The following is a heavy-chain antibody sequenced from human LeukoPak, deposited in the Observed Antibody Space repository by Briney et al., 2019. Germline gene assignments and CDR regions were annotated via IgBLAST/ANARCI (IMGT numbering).Heavy chain of an antibody. J-gene: IGHJ3*01. CDR3: ARGDCSGATCYDLFDV. CDR2: INPKSGGT. CDR1: GYTFTDYY. D-gene: IGHD2-2*01. Sequence: ASVRVSYKASGYTFTDYYIHWVRQAPGQGLEWMGWINPKSGGTDSAQKFQGRVTMTRDTSISSAYVELSRLSSDDTAVYYCARGDCSGATCYDLFDVWGQGTKVTVSS. V-gene: IGHV1-2*02.